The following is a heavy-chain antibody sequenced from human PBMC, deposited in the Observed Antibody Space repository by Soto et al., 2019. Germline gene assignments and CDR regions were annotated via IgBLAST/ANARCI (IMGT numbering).Heavy chain of an antibody. Sequence: MRLVESGGGLVKPGGSLRLSCEASGFIFSSYSMNWVRQAPGKGLEWVSSISPSRGSISYADSVKGRFTISRDDANNSLYLQLNSLRADDTAVYYCTRDEFSGYEDDAFDLWGQGTMVIVSS. CDR3: TRDEFSGYEDDAFDL. CDR2: ISPSRGSI. CDR1: GFIFSSYS. J-gene: IGHJ3*01. V-gene: IGHV3-21*06. D-gene: IGHD5-12*01.